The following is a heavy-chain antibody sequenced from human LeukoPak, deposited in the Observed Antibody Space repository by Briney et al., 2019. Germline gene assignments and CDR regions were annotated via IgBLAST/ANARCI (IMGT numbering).Heavy chain of an antibody. CDR3: ARDFKSSHDY. J-gene: IGHJ4*02. CDR2: IKPNRGGT. V-gene: IGHV1-2*06. CDR1: XYTXXXYY. Sequence: XKAXXYTXXXYYMHGVRQAPGQGVEWMGRIKPNRGGTNYAQKLKGRVAMTRDTTIRTAYMELSRLRSEDTAVYYCARDFKSSHDYWGQGTLVTVSS.